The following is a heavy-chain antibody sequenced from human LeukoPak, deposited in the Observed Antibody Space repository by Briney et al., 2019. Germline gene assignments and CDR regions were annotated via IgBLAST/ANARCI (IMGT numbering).Heavy chain of an antibody. J-gene: IGHJ4*02. Sequence: PGGSLRLSCAASGFTFSDYYMSWIRQAPGKGLEWVAVISYDGSNKYYADSVKGRFTISRDNSKNTLYLQMNSLRAEDTAVYYCAKGVDWGSLFCDYWGQGTLVTVSS. CDR2: ISYDGSNK. V-gene: IGHV3-30*18. CDR1: GFTFSDYY. CDR3: AKGVDWGSLFCDY. D-gene: IGHD3/OR15-3a*01.